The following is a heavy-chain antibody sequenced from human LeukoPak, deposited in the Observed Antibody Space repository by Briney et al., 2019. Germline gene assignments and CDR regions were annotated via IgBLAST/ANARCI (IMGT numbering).Heavy chain of an antibody. CDR3: ARGAETYYDFWSGYQYYFDY. CDR2: ISSSSSYI. CDR1: GFSVGYYN. Sequence: GGSLRLSCAASGFSVGYYNMDWVRQAPGKGLEWVSSISSSSSYIYYADSVKGRFTISRDNAKNSLYLQMNSLRAEDTAVYYCARGAETYYDFWSGYQYYFDYWGQGTLVTVSS. V-gene: IGHV3-21*01. D-gene: IGHD3-3*01. J-gene: IGHJ4*02.